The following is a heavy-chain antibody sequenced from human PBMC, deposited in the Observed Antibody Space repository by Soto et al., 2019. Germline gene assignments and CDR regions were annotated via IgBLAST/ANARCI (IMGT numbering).Heavy chain of an antibody. D-gene: IGHD3-16*01. CDR3: AKDRAGDLKAHDI. J-gene: IGHJ3*02. Sequence: EVQLVESGGGLVKPGGSLRLSCAASGFTFSSYSMNWVRQAPGKGLEWVSSISSSSSYIYYADSVKGRFTISRDNAKDPLFLPINTVKVEDMAISYCAKDRAGDLKAHDICGQGQMVTVSS. CDR2: ISSSSSYI. V-gene: IGHV3-21*01. CDR1: GFTFSSYS.